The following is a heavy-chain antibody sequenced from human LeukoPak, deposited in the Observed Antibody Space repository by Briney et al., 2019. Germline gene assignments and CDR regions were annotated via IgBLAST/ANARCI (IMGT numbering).Heavy chain of an antibody. CDR3: ARVHLRVFDY. D-gene: IGHD3-10*01. V-gene: IGHV4-59*01. CDR1: GGSISSYY. Sequence: SETLSLTCTVSGGSISSYYLSWIRQPPGKGLEWIGYIYYSGSTNYNPSLKSRVTISVDTSKNQFSLKLSSVTAADTAVYYCARVHLRVFDYWGQGTLVTVSS. CDR2: IYYSGST. J-gene: IGHJ4*02.